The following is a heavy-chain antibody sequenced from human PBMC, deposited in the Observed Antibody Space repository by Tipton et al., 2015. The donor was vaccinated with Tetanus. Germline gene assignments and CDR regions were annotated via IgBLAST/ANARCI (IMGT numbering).Heavy chain of an antibody. V-gene: IGHV4-59*01. J-gene: IGHJ3*02. CDR2: IYFSGHT. D-gene: IGHD6-19*01. CDR3: ARIGWLQQNKPAFDI. CDR1: GGSISSYY. Sequence: GLVKPSETLSLTCTVSGGSISSYYWSWIRQPPGKGLEWIGYIYFSGHTKYNPSFKSRVTFSLDTSQNQISLQLTSVTAADTAVYYCARIGWLQQNKPAFDIWGQGTVVTVSS.